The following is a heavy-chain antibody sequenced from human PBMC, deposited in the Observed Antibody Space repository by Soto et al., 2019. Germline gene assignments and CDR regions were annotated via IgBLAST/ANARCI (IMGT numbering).Heavy chain of an antibody. Sequence: EMQLVESGGGFVQPGRSLRVSCVASGFIFDDFAMHWVRQAPGKGLEWVSVISWNSGRIAYADSVKGRFTTSRDNAKNSLFLQIHSLRPADTALYFCVKEKLQRDNLDLWGQGTMVIVS. V-gene: IGHV3-9*01. CDR1: GFIFDDFA. D-gene: IGHD1-7*01. CDR3: VKEKLQRDNLDL. CDR2: ISWNSGRI. J-gene: IGHJ3*01.